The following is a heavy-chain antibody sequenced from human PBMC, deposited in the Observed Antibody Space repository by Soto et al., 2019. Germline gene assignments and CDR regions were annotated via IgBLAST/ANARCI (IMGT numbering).Heavy chain of an antibody. V-gene: IGHV3-23*01. J-gene: IGHJ3*02. CDR3: VKDRMAYNSVWDPFDI. CDR2: IGSVGGDT. CDR1: GFTFYSYA. D-gene: IGHD1-20*01. Sequence: LRLSCAAPGFTFYSYAMSWVRQAPGKGLEWVSTIGSVGGDTYYADSVKGRFTISRDDSKNTLLLQMNSLRAEDTAVYYCVKDRMAYNSVWDPFDIWGQGTMATVSS.